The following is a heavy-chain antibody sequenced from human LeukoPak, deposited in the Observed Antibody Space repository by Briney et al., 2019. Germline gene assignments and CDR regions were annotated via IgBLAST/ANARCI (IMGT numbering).Heavy chain of an antibody. V-gene: IGHV3-21*01. CDR2: ITSTSTYI. CDR1: GVTFSGDF. Sequence: GGSLRLSCADSGVTFSGDFFNWVRQAPGKGLEWVASITSTSTYIYYADSVQGRFAVSRDNAKNSLYLQMNSLRAEDTAVFYCVRRGPNNSGLDYWGQGTLVTVSS. CDR3: VRRGPNNSGLDY. J-gene: IGHJ4*02. D-gene: IGHD5-12*01.